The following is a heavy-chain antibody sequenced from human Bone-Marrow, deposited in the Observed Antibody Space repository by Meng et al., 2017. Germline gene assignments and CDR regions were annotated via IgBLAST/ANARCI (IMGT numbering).Heavy chain of an antibody. Sequence: ASVKVSCKASGYTFTSYDINWVRQATGQGLEWMGWMNPNSGNTGYAQKFQGRVTITRNTSISTAYMELSSLRSEDTAVYYCARRSDGSGWHDHWGQGTLVTVSS. D-gene: IGHD3-22*01. CDR3: ARRSDGSGWHDH. V-gene: IGHV1-8*03. CDR2: MNPNSGNT. CDR1: GYTFTSYD. J-gene: IGHJ4*02.